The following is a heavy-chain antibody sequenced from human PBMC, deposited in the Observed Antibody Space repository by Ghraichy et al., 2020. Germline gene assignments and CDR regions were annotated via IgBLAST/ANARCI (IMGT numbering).Heavy chain of an antibody. J-gene: IGHJ3*02. D-gene: IGHD3-3*01. Sequence: GGSLRLSCSASGFTFSSYAMHWVRQAPGKGLEYVSAISSNGGSTYYADSVKGRFTISRDNSKNTLYLQMSSLRAEDTAVYYCVKDGHDFWSGNEKNHQNAFDIWGQGTMVTVSS. V-gene: IGHV3-64D*06. CDR1: GFTFSSYA. CDR2: ISSNGGST. CDR3: VKDGHDFWSGNEKNHQNAFDI.